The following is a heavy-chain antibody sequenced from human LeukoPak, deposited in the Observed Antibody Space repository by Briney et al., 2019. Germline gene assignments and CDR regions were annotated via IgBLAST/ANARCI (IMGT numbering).Heavy chain of an antibody. CDR1: GFTFRNYW. V-gene: IGHV3-23*01. J-gene: IGHJ6*02. CDR3: AKVQSTFYYYYGMDV. CDR2: ISGSGGST. Sequence: GGSLRPSCAASGFTFRNYWMTWVRQAPGKGLEWVSAISGSGGSTYYADSVKGRFTISRDNSKNTLYLQMNSLRAEDTAVYYCAKVQSTFYYYYGMDVWGQGTTVTVSS. D-gene: IGHD6-19*01.